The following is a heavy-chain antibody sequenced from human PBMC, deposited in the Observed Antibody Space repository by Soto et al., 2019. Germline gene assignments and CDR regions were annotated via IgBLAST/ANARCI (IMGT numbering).Heavy chain of an antibody. V-gene: IGHV3-23*01. J-gene: IGHJ3*02. D-gene: IGHD3-3*01. CDR3: AKDQRLLRFLGTDPDAFDI. Sequence: GGSLRLSCAASGFTFSSYAMSWVRQAPGKGLEWVSAISGSGGSTYYADSVKGRFTISRDNSKNTLYLQMNSLRAEDTAVYYCAKDQRLLRFLGTDPDAFDIWGQGTMVTVSS. CDR1: GFTFSSYA. CDR2: ISGSGGST.